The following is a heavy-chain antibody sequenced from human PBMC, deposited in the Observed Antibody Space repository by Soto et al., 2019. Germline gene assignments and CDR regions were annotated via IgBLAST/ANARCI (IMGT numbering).Heavy chain of an antibody. CDR3: ARDGELLDGPSGTWSGLFDY. CDR2: IYYSGDT. Sequence: SETLSLTCTVSGGSISSGDYYWSWIRQPPGKGLEWIGFIYYSGDTYYKPSLKSRVTISVDTSKNQFSLKLSSVTAADTAVYYCARDGELLDGPSGTWSGLFDYWGQGTLVTVSS. J-gene: IGHJ4*02. CDR1: GGSISSGDYY. V-gene: IGHV4-30-4*02. D-gene: IGHD1-26*01.